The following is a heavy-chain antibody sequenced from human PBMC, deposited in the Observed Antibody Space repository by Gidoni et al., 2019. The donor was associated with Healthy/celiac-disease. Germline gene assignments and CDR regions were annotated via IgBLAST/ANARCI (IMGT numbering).Heavy chain of an antibody. D-gene: IGHD4-17*01. V-gene: IGHV1-8*01. CDR1: GYTFTRYD. J-gene: IGHJ6*02. CDR3: AREGGGYGDYKTTHGMDV. CDR2: RNPNRGNT. Sequence: QVQLVQSGAEVKKPGASVKVSCKASGYTFTRYDINWVRQATGQGLEWMGWRNPNRGNTGYAQKFQGRVTMTRNTPISTAYMELSSLRSEDTAVYYCAREGGGYGDYKTTHGMDVWGQGTTVTVSS.